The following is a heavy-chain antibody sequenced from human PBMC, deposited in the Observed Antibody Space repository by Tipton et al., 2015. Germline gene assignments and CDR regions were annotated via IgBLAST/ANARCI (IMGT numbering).Heavy chain of an antibody. J-gene: IGHJ6*02. V-gene: IGHV3-33*08. Sequence: SLRLSCEASGFIFSSYGMHWVRQAPGKGLEWVAAVWYDGSEKQYADSVKGRFTISRDNSKKTIYVQMNNLRVEDTAVYYCARSFGVVIYQNAMDVWGQGTTVTVSS. CDR1: GFIFSSYG. CDR2: VWYDGSEK. CDR3: ARSFGVVIYQNAMDV. D-gene: IGHD3-3*01.